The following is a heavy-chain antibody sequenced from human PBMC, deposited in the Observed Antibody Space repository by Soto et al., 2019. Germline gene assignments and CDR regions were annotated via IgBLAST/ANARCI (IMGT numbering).Heavy chain of an antibody. D-gene: IGHD2-2*01. V-gene: IGHV3-30*04. Sequence: QVQLVESGGGVVQPGRSLRLSCAASGFTFSDYAMRWVRQAPGKGLEWVAVVAYDGRSKYYADSVKGRFTISRDNSRTTVYLQMNSLRDEDTAMYYYARDDILVIPGGSYNYGMDVWGHGTTVTVSS. CDR3: ARDDILVIPGGSYNYGMDV. CDR2: VAYDGRSK. J-gene: IGHJ6*02. CDR1: GFTFSDYA.